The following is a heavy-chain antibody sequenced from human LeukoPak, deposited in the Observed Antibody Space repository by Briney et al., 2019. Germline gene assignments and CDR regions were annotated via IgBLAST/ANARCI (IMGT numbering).Heavy chain of an antibody. Sequence: PSETLSLTCTVSGGSISSYYWSWIRQPPGKGLEWIGYIYYSGSTNYNPSLKSRVPMSVDTSKNQFSLKLSSVTAADTAVYYCAREADGSGSLIWFDPWGQGTLVTVSS. CDR3: AREADGSGSLIWFDP. J-gene: IGHJ5*02. CDR2: IYYSGST. V-gene: IGHV4-59*01. CDR1: GGSISSYY. D-gene: IGHD3-10*01.